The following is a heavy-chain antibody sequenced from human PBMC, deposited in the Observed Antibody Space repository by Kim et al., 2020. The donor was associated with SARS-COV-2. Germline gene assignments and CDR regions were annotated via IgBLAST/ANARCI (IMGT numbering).Heavy chain of an antibody. D-gene: IGHD3-22*01. V-gene: IGHV3-7*01. J-gene: IGHJ5*02. Sequence: GGSLRLSCAASGFTFSSYWMSWVRQAPGKGLEWVANIKQDGGEKYYVDSVKGRFTISRDNAKNSLYLQMNSLRAEDTAVYYCAREKGMIVGQQGFDPWGQGTLVTVSS. CDR3: AREKGMIVGQQGFDP. CDR2: IKQDGGEK. CDR1: GFTFSSYW.